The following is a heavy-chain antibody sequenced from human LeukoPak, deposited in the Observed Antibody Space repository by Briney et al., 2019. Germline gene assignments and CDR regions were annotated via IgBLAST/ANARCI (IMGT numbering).Heavy chain of an antibody. J-gene: IGHJ4*02. CDR3: AKKETYYDPTGD. CDR1: GFTFDDYA. CDR2: ISWNSGSI. D-gene: IGHD3-3*01. V-gene: IGHV3-9*01. Sequence: GGSLRLSCAASGFTFDDYAMHWVRQAPGKGLEWVSGISWNSGSIGYADSVKGRFTISRDNAKNSLYLQMNSLRAEDTAVYYCAKKETYYDPTGDWGQGTLVTVSS.